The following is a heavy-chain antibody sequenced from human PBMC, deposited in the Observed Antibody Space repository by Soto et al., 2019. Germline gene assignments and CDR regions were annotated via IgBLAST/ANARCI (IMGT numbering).Heavy chain of an antibody. CDR1: GFTFSSYA. CDR3: AKNLWGITIFGGMDV. J-gene: IGHJ6*02. V-gene: IGHV3-23*01. D-gene: IGHD3-9*01. CDR2: ISGGGGTT. Sequence: EVQLLESGGGLVQPGGSLRLSCAASGFTFSSYAMSWVRQAPGKGLEWVSAISGGGGTTYYADSVKGRFTISRDNSKNTLYLQMNSPRAEDRAVYYGAKNLWGITIFGGMDVWGQGTTVTVSS.